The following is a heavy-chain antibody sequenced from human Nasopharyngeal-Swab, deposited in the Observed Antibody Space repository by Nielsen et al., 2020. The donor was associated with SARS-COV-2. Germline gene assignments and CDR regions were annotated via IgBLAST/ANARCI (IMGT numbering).Heavy chain of an antibody. CDR3: AKAGGVAGEFYGMDV. D-gene: IGHD2-8*02. CDR1: GLTFSSYS. V-gene: IGHV3-21*04. J-gene: IGHJ6*02. CDR2: ISSSSSYI. Sequence: GESLKISCAASGLTFSSYSMNWVRQAPGKGLEWVSSISSSSSYIYYADSVKGRFTISRDNAKNSLYLQMNSLRAEDTALYYCAKAGGVAGEFYGMDVWGQGTTVTVSS.